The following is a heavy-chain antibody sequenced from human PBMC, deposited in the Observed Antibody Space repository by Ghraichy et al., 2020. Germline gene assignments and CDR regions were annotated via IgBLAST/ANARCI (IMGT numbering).Heavy chain of an antibody. Sequence: LSLTCAASGFTFSSHWMHWVRQAPGKGLVWVSRINSDGSITTYADSVKGRFTISRDNAKNTLYLQMNSLSAEDTAVYYCVRITAAGTSFDYWGQGTLVTVSS. D-gene: IGHD6-13*01. CDR3: VRITAAGTSFDY. CDR1: GFTFSSHW. CDR2: INSDGSIT. J-gene: IGHJ4*02. V-gene: IGHV3-74*01.